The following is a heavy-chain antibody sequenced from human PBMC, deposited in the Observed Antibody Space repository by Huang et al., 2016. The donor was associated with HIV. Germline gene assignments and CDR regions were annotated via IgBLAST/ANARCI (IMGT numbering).Heavy chain of an antibody. J-gene: IGHJ4*02. V-gene: IGHV1-24*01. CDR2: FDPEDGKP. CDR3: ATRTPGFLERLLFY. Sequence: QVHLEQSGAEVRKPGASVKVSCKVSGDILRQLSSHWVRQPPGKGLEWMGGFDPEDGKPSYAQTCQGRVTMTEDTSRDTAYMELSGLKSEDTAMYYCATRTPGFLERLLFYWGQGTLVTVSS. D-gene: IGHD3-3*01. CDR1: GDILRQLS.